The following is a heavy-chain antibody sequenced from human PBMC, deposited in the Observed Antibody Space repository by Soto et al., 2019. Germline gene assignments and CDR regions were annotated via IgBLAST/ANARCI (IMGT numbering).Heavy chain of an antibody. V-gene: IGHV3-53*05. Sequence: GGSLRLSCAASGFTVSSNYMTWVRQAPGKGLEWVSAIYSGGSTYYADSVKGRFTISRDNSKNTLYVQMSSLRPEDTAVYYCAKDIGGVDTGNYGMDVWGQGTTVTVSS. J-gene: IGHJ6*02. D-gene: IGHD5-18*01. CDR1: GFTVSSNY. CDR2: IYSGGST. CDR3: AKDIGGVDTGNYGMDV.